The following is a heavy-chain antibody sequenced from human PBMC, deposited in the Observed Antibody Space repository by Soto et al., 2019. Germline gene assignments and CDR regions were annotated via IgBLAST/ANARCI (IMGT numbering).Heavy chain of an antibody. V-gene: IGHV1-18*01. J-gene: IGHJ3*02. CDR1: GYPFTSYG. Sequence: ASVTVSCKASGYPFTSYGIIWVRQAPGQGLEWVAWISAYNGKRDTAQKFQGRVTMTLDTSTDTAHMELGDLTSADTAVYYCARGRIVASIHDAFEIWGQGTKVTVSS. D-gene: IGHD5-12*01. CDR2: ISAYNGKR. CDR3: ARGRIVASIHDAFEI.